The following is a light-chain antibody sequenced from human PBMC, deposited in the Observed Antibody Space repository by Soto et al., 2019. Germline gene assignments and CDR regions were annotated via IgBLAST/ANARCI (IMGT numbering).Light chain of an antibody. CDR1: SSDVGGYNY. V-gene: IGLV2-11*01. CDR2: DVS. Sequence: QLVLTQPRSVSGSPGQSVTISCTGTSSDVGGYNYVSWYQQHPGKAPKLMIYDVSKRPSGVPDRFSGSKSGNTASLTISGLQAEDEADYYCCSYAGSYTLGVFGTGTKVTVL. CDR3: CSYAGSYTLGV. J-gene: IGLJ1*01.